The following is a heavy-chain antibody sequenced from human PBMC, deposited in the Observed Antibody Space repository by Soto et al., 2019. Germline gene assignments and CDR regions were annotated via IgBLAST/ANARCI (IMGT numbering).Heavy chain of an antibody. D-gene: IGHD2-15*01. J-gene: IGHJ6*02. CDR3: ARDSDCSGGSCYGSFGMDV. V-gene: IGHV4-30-4*01. CDR1: GGSISSGDYY. Sequence: SETLSLTCTVSGGSISSGDYYWSWIRQPPGKGLEWIGYIYYSGSTYYNPSLKSRVTISVDTSKNQFSLKLSSVTAADTAVYYCARDSDCSGGSCYGSFGMDVWGQGTTVTVS. CDR2: IYYSGST.